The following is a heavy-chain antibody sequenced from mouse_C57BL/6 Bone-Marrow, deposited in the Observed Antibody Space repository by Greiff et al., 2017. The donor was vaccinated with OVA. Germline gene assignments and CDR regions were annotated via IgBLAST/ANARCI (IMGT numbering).Heavy chain of an antibody. CDR2: IYPGSGST. Sequence: VQLQQSGAELVKPGASVKLSCTASGFNIKDYYMHWVKQRPGQGLEWIGDIYPGSGSTNYNEKFKSKATLTVDTSSSTAYMQLSSLTSEDSEVYYCARVALYYYGSSYYYAMDYWGQGTSVTVSS. D-gene: IGHD1-1*01. J-gene: IGHJ4*01. CDR1: GFNIKDYY. V-gene: IGHV1-55*01. CDR3: ARVALYYYGSSYYYAMDY.